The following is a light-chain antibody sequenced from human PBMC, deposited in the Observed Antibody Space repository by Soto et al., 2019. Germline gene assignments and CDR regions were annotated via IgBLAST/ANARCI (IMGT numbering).Light chain of an antibody. CDR1: HNDIGTYDY. CDR2: GVT. J-gene: IGLJ1*01. Sequence: QSALTQPTSVSGSPGQSITISCTGTHNDIGTYDYVSWYQQHPGRAPRLLIYGVTTRPSGISDRFSASKSGLTASLTISGLQPEDEADYYCSSFTSDRIYVFGPVTKVTVL. V-gene: IGLV2-14*03. CDR3: SSFTSDRIYV.